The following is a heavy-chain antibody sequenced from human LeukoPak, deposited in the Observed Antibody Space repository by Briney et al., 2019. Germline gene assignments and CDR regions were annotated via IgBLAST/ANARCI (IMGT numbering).Heavy chain of an antibody. Sequence: GGSLRLSCAASGFTFSDYYMSWIRQAPGKGLEWVSYISSSGSTIYYADSVKGRFTISRDNAKNSLYLQMNCLRAEDTAVYYCARDLWLADPYYYYGMDVWGQGTTVTVSS. V-gene: IGHV3-11*01. CDR1: GFTFSDYY. CDR2: ISSSGSTI. J-gene: IGHJ6*02. D-gene: IGHD6-19*01. CDR3: ARDLWLADPYYYYGMDV.